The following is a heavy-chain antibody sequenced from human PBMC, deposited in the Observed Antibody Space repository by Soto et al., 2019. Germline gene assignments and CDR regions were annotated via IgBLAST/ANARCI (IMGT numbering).Heavy chain of an antibody. Sequence: ASVKVSCKVSGNTLTELSVHWVRQAPGKGLDWMGGFDPEDDEPIYAQKFQGRVTMAEDTSTDTAYMELSSLTSEDTAIYDCATMLGLTMLTLDAFDIWGQGTLVTVSS. CDR3: ATMLGLTMLTLDAFDI. V-gene: IGHV1-24*01. CDR1: GNTLTELS. J-gene: IGHJ3*02. D-gene: IGHD3-16*01. CDR2: FDPEDDEP.